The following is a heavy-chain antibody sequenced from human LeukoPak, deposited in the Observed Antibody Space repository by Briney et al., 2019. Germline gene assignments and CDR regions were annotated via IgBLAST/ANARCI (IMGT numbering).Heavy chain of an antibody. CDR1: GYNFAHYW. Sequence: GESLKISCKSSGYNFAHYWFVWVGQLPGKGLEWLGIINPDDSATTYSPSFQGQVTISADKSISTAFLQRGSLGASDTAVYYCARVTDRGSWYVAYWGQGTLVTVSS. CDR2: INPDDSAT. CDR3: ARVTDRGSWYVAY. J-gene: IGHJ4*02. V-gene: IGHV5-51*01. D-gene: IGHD6-13*01.